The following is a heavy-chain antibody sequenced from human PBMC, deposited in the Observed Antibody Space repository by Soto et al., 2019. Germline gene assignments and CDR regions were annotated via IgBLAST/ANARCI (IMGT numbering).Heavy chain of an antibody. CDR3: ARDGETRYYDFWSGYYRTYYFDY. D-gene: IGHD3-3*01. CDR2: ISSSSTI. V-gene: IGHV3-48*02. J-gene: IGHJ4*02. Sequence: GGSLRLSCAASGFTFSSYSMNWVRQAPGKGLEWVSYISSSSTIYYADSVKGRFTISRDNAKNSLYLQMNSLRDEDTAVYYCARDGETRYYDFWSGYYRTYYFDYWGQGTLVTVSS. CDR1: GFTFSSYS.